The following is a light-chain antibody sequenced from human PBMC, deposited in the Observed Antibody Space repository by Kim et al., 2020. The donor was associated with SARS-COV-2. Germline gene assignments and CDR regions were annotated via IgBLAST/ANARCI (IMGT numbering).Light chain of an antibody. V-gene: IGLV2-8*01. CDR3: SSFAGSNNLL. J-gene: IGLJ2*01. CDR1: STDIGGYNY. CDR2: EVN. Sequence: QSALTQPPSASGSPGQSVTISCTGTSTDIGGYNYVSWYQQHPGKAPKLMICEVNKRPSGVPDRFSGSKSANTASLTVFGLQAEDEANYYCSSFAGSNNLLFGGGTQLTVL.